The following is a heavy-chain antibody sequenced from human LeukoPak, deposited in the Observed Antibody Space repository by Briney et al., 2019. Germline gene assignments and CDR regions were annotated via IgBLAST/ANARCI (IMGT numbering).Heavy chain of an antibody. D-gene: IGHD3-10*01. Sequence: PSETLSLTCAVYGGSFSGYYWSWIRQPPGKGLEWIGEINHSGSTNYNPSLKSRVTISVDTSKNQFSLKLSSGTAADTAVYYCARSTRWFGELYFDYWGQGTLVTVSS. J-gene: IGHJ4*02. CDR1: GGSFSGYY. CDR3: ARSTRWFGELYFDY. V-gene: IGHV4-34*01. CDR2: INHSGST.